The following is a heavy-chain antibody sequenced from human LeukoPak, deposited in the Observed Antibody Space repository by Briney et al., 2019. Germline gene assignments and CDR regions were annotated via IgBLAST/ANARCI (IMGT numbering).Heavy chain of an antibody. J-gene: IGHJ4*02. CDR3: ARGPPYDCFDS. Sequence: GGSLGLSCAASGFIFSSYTMNWVRQAPGKGLEWVSSISSSSSFIYYTDSVKGRFIISRDNAKNSLYLQMNSLRAEDTAVYYCARGPPYDCFDSWGQGTLVTVAS. V-gene: IGHV3-21*06. CDR1: GFIFSSYT. D-gene: IGHD4-17*01. CDR2: ISSSSSFI.